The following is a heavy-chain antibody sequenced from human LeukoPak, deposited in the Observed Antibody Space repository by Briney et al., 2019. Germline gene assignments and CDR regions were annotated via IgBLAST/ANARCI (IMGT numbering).Heavy chain of an antibody. Sequence: GGSLRLSCAASGGTFSSYAISWVRQAPGQGLEWMGGIIPIFGTANYAQKFQGRVTITADESTSTAYMELSSLRSEDTAVYYCARHHRSSTSCPKKYWGQGTLVTVSS. D-gene: IGHD2-2*01. V-gene: IGHV1-69*01. CDR3: ARHHRSSTSCPKKY. J-gene: IGHJ4*02. CDR2: IIPIFGTA. CDR1: GGTFSSYA.